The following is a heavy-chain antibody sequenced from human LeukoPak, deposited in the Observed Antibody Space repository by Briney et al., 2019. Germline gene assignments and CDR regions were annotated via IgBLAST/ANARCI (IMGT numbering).Heavy chain of an antibody. CDR1: GGSLRRYV. J-gene: IGHJ6*04. D-gene: IGHD1-1*01. CDR2: IMPVLDTG. V-gene: IGHV1-69*06. CDR3: AARDNGNDLLSYHGMDV. Sequence: SVKVSCKASGGSLRRYVFAWVRQAPGQGLEWMGGIMPVLDTGSYAQGFQGRVTITADRSTSTAYMELRSLRPEDTALDYCAARDNGNDLLSYHGMDVWGNGTRVSVSS.